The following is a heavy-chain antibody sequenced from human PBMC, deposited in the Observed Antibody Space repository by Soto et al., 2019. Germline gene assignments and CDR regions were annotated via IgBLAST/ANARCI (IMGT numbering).Heavy chain of an antibody. CDR1: GGSISSGGYY. J-gene: IGHJ6*02. Sequence: SETLSLTCTVSGGSISSGGYYWSWIRQHPGKGLEWIGYIYYSGSTYYNPSLKSRVTISVDTSKNQFSLKLSSVTAADTAVYYCARGAIFGVVITWVGGMDVWGQGTTVTVSS. D-gene: IGHD3-3*01. CDR3: ARGAIFGVVITWVGGMDV. CDR2: IYYSGST. V-gene: IGHV4-31*03.